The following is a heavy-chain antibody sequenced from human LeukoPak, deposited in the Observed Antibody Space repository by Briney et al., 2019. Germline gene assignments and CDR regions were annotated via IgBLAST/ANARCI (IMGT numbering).Heavy chain of an antibody. CDR1: GFTFSSYW. D-gene: IGHD3-10*01. CDR2: INSAGSTT. CDR3: ASSYGSGRFDP. V-gene: IGHV3-74*01. Sequence: SGGSLRLSCAASGFTFSSYWMHWVRQAPGKGLVWVSLINSAGSTTTYADSVKGRFTISRDNAKNTLYLQMNSLRAEDTAVYYCASSYGSGRFDPWGQGTLVTVSS. J-gene: IGHJ5*02.